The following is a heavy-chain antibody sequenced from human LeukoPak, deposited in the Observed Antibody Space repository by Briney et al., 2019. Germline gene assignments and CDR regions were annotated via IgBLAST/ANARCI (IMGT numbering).Heavy chain of an antibody. CDR1: VGTFTSYA. V-gene: IGHV1-69*13. Sequence: SVKVSCKASVGTFTSYAISWVRHAPGQGLEWMGGVIPIFGKANYAQKFQGRVTITADESTSTAYMELSSLISEDTAVYYCARDLAITIFGVVIRTDAFDIWGQGTMVTVSS. CDR2: VIPIFGKA. D-gene: IGHD3-3*01. J-gene: IGHJ3*02. CDR3: ARDLAITIFGVVIRTDAFDI.